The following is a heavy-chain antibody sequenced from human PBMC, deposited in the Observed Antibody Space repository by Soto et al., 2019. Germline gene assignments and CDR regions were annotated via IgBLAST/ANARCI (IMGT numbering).Heavy chain of an antibody. D-gene: IGHD2-15*01. CDR2: ISAYNGNT. CDR3: ARSCSGGSCYSYPFYYYCYGMDV. Sequence: ASVKVSCKASGYTFTSYGISWVRQAPGQGLEWMGWISAYNGNTNYAQKLQGRVTMTTDTSTSTAYMELRSLRSDDTAVYYCARSCSGGSCYSYPFYYYCYGMDVWGQGTTVTVSS. J-gene: IGHJ6*02. V-gene: IGHV1-18*01. CDR1: GYTFTSYG.